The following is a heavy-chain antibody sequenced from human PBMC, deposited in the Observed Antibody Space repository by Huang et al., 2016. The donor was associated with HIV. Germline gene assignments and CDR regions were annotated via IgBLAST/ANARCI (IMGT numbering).Heavy chain of an antibody. Sequence: QLQLQESGPGLVKPSETLSLTCTVSGGSISSSTYYWGWIRQPPGKGLEWIGSLSYSGSTDYTPSLKSRVTISVDTSKNQFSLKLSSVTAADTALYYCARHRWSNGWYFFDYWGQGTLVTVSS. CDR1: GGSISSSTYY. J-gene: IGHJ4*02. D-gene: IGHD6-19*01. CDR3: ARHRWSNGWYFFDY. CDR2: LSYSGST. V-gene: IGHV4-39*01.